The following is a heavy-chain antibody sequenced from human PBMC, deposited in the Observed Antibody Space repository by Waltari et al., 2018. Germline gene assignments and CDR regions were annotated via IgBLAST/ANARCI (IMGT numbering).Heavy chain of an antibody. D-gene: IGHD3-22*01. CDR3: AKAPAVVVGRDY. V-gene: IGHV3-23*01. CDR1: GFTFSSYA. Sequence: EVQLLESGGGLVQPGGSLSLSCAASGFTFSSYAMSWVRQAPGKGLEWVSAISGSGGSTYYADSVKGRFTISRDNSKNTLYLQMNSLRAEDTAVYYCAKAPAVVVGRDYWGQGTLVTVSS. J-gene: IGHJ4*02. CDR2: ISGSGGST.